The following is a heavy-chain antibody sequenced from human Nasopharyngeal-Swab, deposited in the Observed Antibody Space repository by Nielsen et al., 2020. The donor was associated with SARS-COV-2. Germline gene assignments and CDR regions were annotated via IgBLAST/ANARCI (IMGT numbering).Heavy chain of an antibody. J-gene: IGHJ4*02. CDR1: GGSISSYS. D-gene: IGHD3-3*01. V-gene: IGHV4-59*01. CDR3: ARAPEHITMCGVVKDYFDY. Sequence: SETLSLTCTVSGGSISSYSWSWIRQPPGKGLEWIGYIYYSGSTNYNPSLKSRVTISVDTSKNQFSLKLSSVTAADTAVYYCARAPEHITMCGVVKDYFDYWGQGTLVTVSS. CDR2: IYYSGST.